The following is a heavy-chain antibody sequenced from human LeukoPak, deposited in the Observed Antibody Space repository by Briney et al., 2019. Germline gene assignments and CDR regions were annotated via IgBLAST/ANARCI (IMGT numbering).Heavy chain of an antibody. CDR3: ARPPSYYDSSGSDAFDI. CDR2: IIPIFGTA. CDR1: GGTFSSYA. D-gene: IGHD3-22*01. Sequence: GASVKVSCKASGGTFSSYAISWVRQAPGQGLEWMGRIIPIFGTANHAQKFQGRVTITTDESTSTAYMELSSLRSEDTAVYYCARPPSYYDSSGSDAFDIWGQGTMVTVSS. V-gene: IGHV1-69*05. J-gene: IGHJ3*02.